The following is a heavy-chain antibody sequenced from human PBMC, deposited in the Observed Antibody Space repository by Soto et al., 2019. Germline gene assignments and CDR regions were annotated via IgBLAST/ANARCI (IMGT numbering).Heavy chain of an antibody. D-gene: IGHD4-17*01. J-gene: IGHJ4*02. CDR1: GDSISNHY. CDR3: ARGHYGHDY. CDR2: IYYSGNT. Sequence: QVQLQESGPGLVKPSETLSLTCTVSGDSISNHYWTWIRQPPGKGLEWIGYIYYSGNTNYNPSLKSRVTISVDTSKNQVSLKLTSVTAADTAVYYCARGHYGHDYWGQGTLVTVSS. V-gene: IGHV4-59*11.